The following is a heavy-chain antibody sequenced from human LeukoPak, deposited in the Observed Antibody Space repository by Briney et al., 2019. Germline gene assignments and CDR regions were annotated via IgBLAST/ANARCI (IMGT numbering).Heavy chain of an antibody. CDR1: GYTFTSYD. J-gene: IGHJ4*02. CDR3: AKDGGSYSADY. V-gene: IGHV1-46*01. Sequence: ASVKVSCKASGYTFTSYDINWVRQATGQGLEWVGIINPNDGSRRNAQKFQGRVTMTRDTSTSTVYMELSSLRSEDTAVYYCAKDGGSYSADYWGQGTLVTVSS. CDR2: INPNDGSR. D-gene: IGHD3-10*01.